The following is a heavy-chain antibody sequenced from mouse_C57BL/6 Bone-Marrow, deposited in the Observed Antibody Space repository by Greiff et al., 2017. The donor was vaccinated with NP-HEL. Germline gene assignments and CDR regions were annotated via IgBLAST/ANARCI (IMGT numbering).Heavy chain of an antibody. Sequence: EVNLVESGGGLVKPGGSLKLSCAASGFTFSSYAMSWVRQTPEKRLEWVATISDGGSYTYYPDNVKGRFTISRDNAKNNLYLQMSHLKSEDTAMYYCARDGAYYYGSSSWFAYWGQGTLVTVS. D-gene: IGHD1-1*01. J-gene: IGHJ3*01. CDR2: ISDGGSYT. CDR1: GFTFSSYA. V-gene: IGHV5-4*01. CDR3: ARDGAYYYGSSSWFAY.